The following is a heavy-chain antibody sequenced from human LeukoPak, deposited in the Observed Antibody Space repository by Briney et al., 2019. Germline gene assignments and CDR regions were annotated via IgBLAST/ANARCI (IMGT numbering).Heavy chain of an antibody. CDR3: ARDLRNYDILIGYYNLGAFDI. D-gene: IGHD3-9*01. J-gene: IGHJ3*02. CDR1: GYTFTGYY. V-gene: IGHV1-2*02. Sequence: ASVKVSCKASGYTFTGYYMHWVRQAPGQGLEWMGWINPNSGGTNYAQKFQGRVTMTRDTSISTAYMELSRLRSDDTAVYYCARDLRNYDILIGYYNLGAFDIWGQGTMVTVSS. CDR2: INPNSGGT.